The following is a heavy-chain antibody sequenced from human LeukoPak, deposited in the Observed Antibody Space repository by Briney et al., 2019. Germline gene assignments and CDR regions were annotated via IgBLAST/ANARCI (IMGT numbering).Heavy chain of an antibody. CDR3: ARGRPHGNDY. D-gene: IGHD4-23*01. Sequence: GGSLRLSCAASGFTFSSYWMNWVRQAPGKGLVWVSRIASDGSSTTYADSVKGRFSISRDNAKNTLYLQMNSLRVEDTAVYYCARGRPHGNDYWGRGTLVTVSS. J-gene: IGHJ4*02. CDR1: GFTFSSYW. CDR2: IASDGSST. V-gene: IGHV3-74*01.